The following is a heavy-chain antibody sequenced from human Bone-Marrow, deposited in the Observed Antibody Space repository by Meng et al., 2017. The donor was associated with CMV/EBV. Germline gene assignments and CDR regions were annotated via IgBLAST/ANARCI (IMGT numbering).Heavy chain of an antibody. D-gene: IGHD1-26*01. V-gene: IGHV4-39*06. CDR1: GGSISSSSYY. CDR3: ARDMGVGASNAFAI. J-gene: IGHJ3*02. Sequence: SETLSLTCTVSGGSISSSSYYWGWIRQPPGKGLEWIGSIYYSGSTSYNPSLKSRVTISVDTSKNQFPRKLSSVTAADTAVYYCARDMGVGASNAFAIWGQGKRV. CDR2: IYYSGST.